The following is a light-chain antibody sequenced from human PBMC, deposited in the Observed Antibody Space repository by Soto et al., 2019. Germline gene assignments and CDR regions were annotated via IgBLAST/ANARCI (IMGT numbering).Light chain of an antibody. CDR1: QSINNY. V-gene: IGKV1-39*01. CDR3: QQTYNIPQT. CDR2: AAS. Sequence: DIQMTQSPSSLSATVGDRVTITCRATQSINNYLNWYQQKPGKAPKLLIYAASTWHSGVSSRFSGSASGTDFTLTISSLQPEDSATYHCQQTYNIPQTFGQGTKVEIK. J-gene: IGKJ1*01.